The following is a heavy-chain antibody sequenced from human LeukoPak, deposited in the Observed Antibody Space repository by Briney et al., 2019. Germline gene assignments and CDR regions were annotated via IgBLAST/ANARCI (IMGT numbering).Heavy chain of an antibody. D-gene: IGHD3-9*01. V-gene: IGHV3-7*01. CDR3: ARVGTTDWYA. J-gene: IGHJ5*02. CDR2: MHEDGGDK. CDR1: GFTFSNAW. Sequence: GGSLRLSCAASGFTFSNAWMSWVRQAPGKGLEWVANMHEDGGDKYYVGSVKGRFTISRDNAKNSLYLQMNSLRVEDTAVYCCARVGTTDWYAWGQGTLVTVSS.